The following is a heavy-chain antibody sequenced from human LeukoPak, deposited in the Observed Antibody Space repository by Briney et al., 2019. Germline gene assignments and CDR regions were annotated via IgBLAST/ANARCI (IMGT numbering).Heavy chain of an antibody. J-gene: IGHJ4*02. CDR3: ARGALGSGYTKNGFDY. D-gene: IGHD3-22*01. Sequence: GASVKVSCKASGYTFTSYGISWVRQAPGQGLEWMGWISAYNGNTNYAQKFQGRVTMTTDTSTSTAYMELRSLRSDDTAVYYCARGALGSGYTKNGFDYWGQGTLVTVSS. CDR1: GYTFTSYG. V-gene: IGHV1-18*01. CDR2: ISAYNGNT.